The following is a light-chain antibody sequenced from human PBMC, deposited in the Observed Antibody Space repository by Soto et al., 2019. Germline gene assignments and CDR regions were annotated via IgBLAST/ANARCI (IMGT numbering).Light chain of an antibody. CDR3: QQYGSSPLT. V-gene: IGKV3-20*01. Sequence: EIVFTQSPGTLSLSPGERAILSCRASQSVSSSYLAWYQQKPGQAPRLLIYGASSRATGIPDRFSGSGSGTDFTLTISRLEPEDFAVYYCQQYGSSPLTFGGGTKVDIK. CDR1: QSVSSSY. J-gene: IGKJ4*01. CDR2: GAS.